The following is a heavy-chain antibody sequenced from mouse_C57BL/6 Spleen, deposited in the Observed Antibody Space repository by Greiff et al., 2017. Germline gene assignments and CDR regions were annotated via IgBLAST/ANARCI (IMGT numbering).Heavy chain of an antibody. D-gene: IGHD2-4*01. V-gene: IGHV1-9*01. CDR2: ILPGSGST. CDR1: GYTFTGYW. Sequence: QVQLKQSGAELMKPGASVKLSCKATGYTFTGYWIEWVKQRPGHGLEWIGEILPGSGSTNYNEKFKGKATFTEDTSSNTAYMQLSSLTTEDSAIYYCARCYYDYERVFDYWGQGTTLTVSS. J-gene: IGHJ2*01. CDR3: ARCYYDYERVFDY.